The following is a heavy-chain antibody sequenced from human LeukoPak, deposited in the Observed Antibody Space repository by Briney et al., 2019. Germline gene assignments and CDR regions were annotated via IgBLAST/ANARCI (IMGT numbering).Heavy chain of an antibody. CDR1: GFIFSSYS. Sequence: GGSLRLSCTASGFIFSSYSMSWVRQAPGKGLEWVSVITGSGGNTYYADSVKGRFTTSKDNSKNTVYLQMSSLRVDDTAVYYCAKAASSSWPSYYYGMDVWGQGTTVTVSS. J-gene: IGHJ6*02. V-gene: IGHV3-23*01. D-gene: IGHD6-13*01. CDR3: AKAASSSWPSYYYGMDV. CDR2: ITGSGGNT.